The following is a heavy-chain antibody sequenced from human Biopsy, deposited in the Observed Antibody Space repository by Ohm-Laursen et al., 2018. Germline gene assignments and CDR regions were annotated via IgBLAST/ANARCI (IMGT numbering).Heavy chain of an antibody. Sequence: SDTLSLTCNVSDGSIDNYHWTWIRQAPGKTLEWIGSITYRGSTYYNPSLKSRVTVSIHTSRNQFSLKLTSVTAADTAVYYCARDRPSVSTYGVDWGQGTLVTVSS. J-gene: IGHJ4*02. V-gene: IGHV4-59*01. CDR1: DGSIDNYH. CDR2: ITYRGST. D-gene: IGHD3-3*01. CDR3: ARDRPSVSTYGVD.